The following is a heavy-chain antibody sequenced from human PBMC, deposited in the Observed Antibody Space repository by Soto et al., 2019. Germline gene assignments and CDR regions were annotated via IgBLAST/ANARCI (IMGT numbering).Heavy chain of an antibody. D-gene: IGHD3-3*01. CDR2: ISSSSSTI. V-gene: IGHV3-48*02. J-gene: IGHJ6*02. CDR3: ARDGFWYDFWSGYFDYYYGMDV. CDR1: GFTFSSYS. Sequence: PGGSLRLSCAASGFTFSSYSMNWVRQAPGKGLEWVSYISSSSSTIYYADSVKGRFTISRDNAKNSLYLQMNSLRDEDTAVYYCARDGFWYDFWSGYFDYYYGMDVWGQGTTVTVSS.